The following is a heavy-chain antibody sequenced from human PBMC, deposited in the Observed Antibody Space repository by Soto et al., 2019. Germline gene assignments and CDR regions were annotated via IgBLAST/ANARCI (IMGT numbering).Heavy chain of an antibody. D-gene: IGHD6-13*01. CDR1: GYSFTSYW. CDR2: IYPGDSDT. J-gene: IGHJ6*02. CDR3: ARHLRVSADYYYYGMDV. V-gene: IGHV5-51*01. Sequence: PGESLKISCKGSGYSFTSYWIGWVRQMPGKGLEWMGIIYPGDSDTRYSPSFQGQVTISADKSISTAYLQWSSLKASDTAMYYCARHLRVSADYYYYGMDVWGQGTTVTVSS.